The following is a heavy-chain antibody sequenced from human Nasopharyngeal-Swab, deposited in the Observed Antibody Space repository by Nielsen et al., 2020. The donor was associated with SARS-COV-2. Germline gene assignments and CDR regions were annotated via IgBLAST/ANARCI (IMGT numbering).Heavy chain of an antibody. Sequence: GESLKISCAASGFTFSSYSMNWVRQAPGKGLEWVAVISYDGSNKYYADSVKGRFTISRDNSKNTLYLQMNSLRAEDTAVYYCARGCVLTGPTCNYYGMDVWGQGTTVTVSS. CDR3: ARGCVLTGPTCNYYGMDV. D-gene: IGHD3-9*01. V-gene: IGHV3-30*03. J-gene: IGHJ6*02. CDR2: ISYDGSNK. CDR1: GFTFSSYS.